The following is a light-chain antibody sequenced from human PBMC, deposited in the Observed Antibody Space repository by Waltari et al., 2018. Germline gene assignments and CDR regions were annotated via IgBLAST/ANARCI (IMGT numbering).Light chain of an antibody. CDR1: QSISDY. Sequence: DIQMTQSPSSLSAFVGARVTITCRASQSISDYLNWYQQKPGKAPKLLIYAAYSLQSWVPSRFSGSGSGTDFTLTISSLQPEDFATYYCQQSYSTPQTFGQGTKVEIK. V-gene: IGKV1-39*01. CDR3: QQSYSTPQT. J-gene: IGKJ1*01. CDR2: AAY.